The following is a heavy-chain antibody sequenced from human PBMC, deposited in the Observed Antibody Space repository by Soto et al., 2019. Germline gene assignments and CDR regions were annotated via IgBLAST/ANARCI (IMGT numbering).Heavy chain of an antibody. CDR2: IKQDGSET. V-gene: IGHV3-7*01. CDR3: ARALVHGGDF. J-gene: IGHJ4*02. Sequence: PGGSLRLSCAASGFTFSNYWMAWVRQAPGKGLEWVANIKQDGSETNFVDSVKGRFTISRDNAKNSLHLQMNSLRAEDTAVYYCARALVHGGDFWGQGTLVTVS. CDR1: GFTFSNYW. D-gene: IGHD3-10*01.